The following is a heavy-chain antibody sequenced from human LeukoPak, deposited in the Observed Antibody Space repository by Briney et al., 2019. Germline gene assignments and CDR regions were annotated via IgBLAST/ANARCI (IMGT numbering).Heavy chain of an antibody. CDR3: ARDAAYYYGSGSYT. Sequence: GGSLRLSCAASGFTFSSYSMNWVRQAPGKGLEWVSSISSSSSYIYYADAVKGRFTISRDNAKNSLYLQMNSLRAEDTAVYYCARDAAYYYGSGSYTWGQGTLVIVSS. D-gene: IGHD3-10*01. CDR2: ISSSSSYI. CDR1: GFTFSSYS. J-gene: IGHJ5*02. V-gene: IGHV3-21*01.